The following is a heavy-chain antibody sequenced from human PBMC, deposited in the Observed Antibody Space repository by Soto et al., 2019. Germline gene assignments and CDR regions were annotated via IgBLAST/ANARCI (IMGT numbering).Heavy chain of an antibody. CDR1: GGSISSGGYY. V-gene: IGHV4-31*03. J-gene: IGHJ1*01. D-gene: IGHD4-17*01. Sequence: QVQLQESGPGLVKPSQTLSLTCTVSGGSISSGGYYWSWIRQHPGKGLEWIGYIYYSGSTYYNPSRKSRVTISVDTSKNQFSLKLSSVTAADTAVYYCAVSTTADIAEYFQHWGQGTLVTVSS. CDR2: IYYSGST. CDR3: AVSTTADIAEYFQH.